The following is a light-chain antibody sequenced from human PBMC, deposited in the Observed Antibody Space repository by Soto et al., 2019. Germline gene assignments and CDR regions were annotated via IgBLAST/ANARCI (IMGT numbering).Light chain of an antibody. CDR1: SSDVGAYNF. J-gene: IGLJ1*01. Sequence: QSVLTQPASVSGSPGQSITISCTGTSSDVGAYNFVSWYQQHPGKLPKLMIFDVSRRTSGVSDRFSGSKSGNTASLTISGLQAEDEGDYYCISYTSSSTHVFGSGTKLTVL. V-gene: IGLV2-14*03. CDR2: DVS. CDR3: ISYTSSSTHV.